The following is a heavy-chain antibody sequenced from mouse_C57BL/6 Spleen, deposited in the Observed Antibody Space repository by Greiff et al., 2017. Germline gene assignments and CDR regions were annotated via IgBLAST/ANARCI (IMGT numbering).Heavy chain of an antibody. CDR1: GYTFTSYW. V-gene: IGHV1-55*01. Sequence: QVQLQQPGAELVKPGASVKMSCKASGYTFTSYWITWVKQRPGQGLEWIGDIYPGSGSTNYNEKFKGKATLTVDTSSSTAYMQLSSLTSEDSAVDYCASEDSNYYAMDYWGQGTSVTVSS. CDR2: IYPGSGST. J-gene: IGHJ4*01. D-gene: IGHD2-5*01. CDR3: ASEDSNYYAMDY.